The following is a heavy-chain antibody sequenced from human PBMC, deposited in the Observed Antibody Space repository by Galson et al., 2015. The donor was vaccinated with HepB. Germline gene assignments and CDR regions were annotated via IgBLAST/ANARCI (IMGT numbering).Heavy chain of an antibody. CDR1: GFTFSDYY. CDR2: ISSSGSTI. CDR3: ARGEWYYDILTGYYLDY. D-gene: IGHD3-9*01. Sequence: SLRLSCAASGFTFSDYYMSWIRQAPGKGLEWVSYISSSGSTIYYADSVKGRFTIPRDNAKNSLYLQMNSLRAEDTAVYYCARGEWYYDILTGYYLDYWGQGTLVTVSS. J-gene: IGHJ4*02. V-gene: IGHV3-11*01.